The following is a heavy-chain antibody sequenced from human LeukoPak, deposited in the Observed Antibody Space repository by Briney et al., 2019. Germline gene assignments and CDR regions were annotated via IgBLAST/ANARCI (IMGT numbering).Heavy chain of an antibody. V-gene: IGHV3-48*03. D-gene: IGHD6-13*01. J-gene: IGHJ4*02. CDR1: GFTFSSYE. CDR3: ARYTGYSSSWYMEERYYFDY. Sequence: QPGGSLRLSCAASGFTFSSYEMNWVRQAPGKGLEWVSYISSSGSTIYYADSVKGRFTISRDDAKNSLYLQMNSLRAEDTAVYYCARYTGYSSSWYMEERYYFDYWGQGTLVTVSS. CDR2: ISSSGSTI.